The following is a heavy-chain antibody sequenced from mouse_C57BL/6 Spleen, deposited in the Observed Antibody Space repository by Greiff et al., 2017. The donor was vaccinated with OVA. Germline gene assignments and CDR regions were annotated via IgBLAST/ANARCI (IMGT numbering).Heavy chain of an antibody. CDR3: ARYIYYYGSSYDWYFDV. Sequence: EVKLVESGGGLVQPGGSLSLSCAASGFTFTDYYMSWVRQPPGKALEWLGFIRNKANGYTTEYSASVKGRFTISRDNSQSILYLQMNALRAEDSATYYCARYIYYYGSSYDWYFDVWGTGTTVTVSS. CDR2: IRNKANGYTT. J-gene: IGHJ1*03. V-gene: IGHV7-3*01. CDR1: GFTFTDYY. D-gene: IGHD1-1*01.